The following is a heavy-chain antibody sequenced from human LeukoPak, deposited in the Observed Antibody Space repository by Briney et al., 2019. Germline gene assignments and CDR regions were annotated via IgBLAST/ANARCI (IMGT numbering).Heavy chain of an antibody. Sequence: QTGGSLRLSCAASGFTFSSYGMHWVRQAPGKGLEWVAVISYDGSNKYYADSVKGRFTISRDNSKNTLYLQMNSLRAEDTAVYYCARGNRVPEFDPWGQGTLVTVSS. CDR3: ARGNRVPEFDP. J-gene: IGHJ5*02. CDR2: ISYDGSNK. CDR1: GFTFSSYG. D-gene: IGHD3-10*01. V-gene: IGHV3-30*03.